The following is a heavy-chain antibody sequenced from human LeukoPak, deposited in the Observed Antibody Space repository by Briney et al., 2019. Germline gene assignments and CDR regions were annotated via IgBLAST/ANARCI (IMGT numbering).Heavy chain of an antibody. V-gene: IGHV3-53*01. J-gene: IGHJ4*02. D-gene: IGHD4-17*01. CDR3: ARVKDYGDYGFDY. CDR2: IYSGGST. Sequence: PGGSLRLSCAASGFTVRSNYMSWVRQAPGKGLEWVSVIYSGGSTYYADSVKGRFTISRDNSKNTLYLQMNSLRAEDTAVYYCARVKDYGDYGFDYWGQGTLVTVSS. CDR1: GFTVRSNY.